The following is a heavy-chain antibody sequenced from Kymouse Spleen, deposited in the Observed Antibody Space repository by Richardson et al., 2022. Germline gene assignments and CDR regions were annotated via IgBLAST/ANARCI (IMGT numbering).Heavy chain of an antibody. CDR1: GFTFSSYS. CDR2: ISSSSSYI. V-gene: IGHV3-21*03. D-gene: IGHD4-11,IGHD4-11*01. CDR3: ARQPVTTPGLRVHFDY. Sequence: EVQLVESGGGLVKPGGSLRLSCAASGFTFSSYSMNWVRQAPGKGLEWVSSISSSSSYIYYADSVKGRFTISRDNAKNSLYLQMNSLRAEDTAVYYCARQPVTTPGLRVHFDYWGQGTLVTVSS. J-gene: IGHJ4*02.